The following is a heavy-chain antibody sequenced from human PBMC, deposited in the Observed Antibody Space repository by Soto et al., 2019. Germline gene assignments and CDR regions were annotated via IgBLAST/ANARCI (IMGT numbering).Heavy chain of an antibody. CDR1: GYTFTGYY. CDR2: INPNSGGT. CDR3: ARGGYYDNVWGKLSHYGLDK. J-gene: IGHJ6*02. D-gene: IGHD3-16*01. Sequence: ASVKVSCKASGYTFTGYYIHWVRQAHGQGLEWMGWINPNSGGTNYAQKFQGWVTMTRDTSISTAYMELSRLRSDDTAVYYCARGGYYDNVWGKLSHYGLDKWGQGTSVTVSS. V-gene: IGHV1-2*04.